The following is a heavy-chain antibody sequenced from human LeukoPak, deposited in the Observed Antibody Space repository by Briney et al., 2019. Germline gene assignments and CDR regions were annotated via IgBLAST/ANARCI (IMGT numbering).Heavy chain of an antibody. CDR2: ISSSGSTI. J-gene: IGHJ4*02. V-gene: IGHV3-48*03. CDR1: GFTFSSYE. D-gene: IGHD1-26*01. Sequence: GGSLRLSCAASGFTFSSYEMNWVRQAPGKGLEWVSYISSSGSTIYYADSVKGRFTISRDNAKNSLYLQMNSLRAEDTAVYYCASGGPDQWEIRSGSFDSWGLGTLVIVSS. CDR3: ASGGPDQWEIRSGSFDS.